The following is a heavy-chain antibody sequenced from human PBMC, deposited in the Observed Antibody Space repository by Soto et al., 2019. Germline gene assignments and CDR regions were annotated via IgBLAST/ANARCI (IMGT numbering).Heavy chain of an antibody. Sequence: SETLSLTCTVSGGSISSGGYYWSWIRQNPGKGLEWIGYIYFSGTTYYNPSLKSRVTMSVDTSKNQFSLKLSSVTAADTAVYYCARGPPYYYGSGTVDDAFDIWGQGTMVTVSS. D-gene: IGHD3-10*01. J-gene: IGHJ3*02. CDR2: IYFSGTT. CDR3: ARGPPYYYGSGTVDDAFDI. V-gene: IGHV4-31*03. CDR1: GGSISSGGYY.